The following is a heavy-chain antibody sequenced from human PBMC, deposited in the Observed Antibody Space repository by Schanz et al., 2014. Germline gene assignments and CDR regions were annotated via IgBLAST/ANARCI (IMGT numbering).Heavy chain of an antibody. Sequence: QVQLVQSGAEVKKPGASVKVSCKASGYTFTGYYMHWVRQAPGQGLEWMGRINPNSGGTNYVQKFQGRVTMTRDTSSSTAYMELSSLRSDDTAVYYCASLGGADVFDIWGQGTMVTVSS. D-gene: IGHD3-16*01. CDR2: INPNSGGT. V-gene: IGHV1-2*06. CDR1: GYTFTGYY. CDR3: ASLGGADVFDI. J-gene: IGHJ3*02.